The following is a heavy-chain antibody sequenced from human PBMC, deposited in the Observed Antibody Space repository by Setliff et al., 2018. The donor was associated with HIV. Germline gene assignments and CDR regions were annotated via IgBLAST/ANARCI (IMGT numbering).Heavy chain of an antibody. J-gene: IGHJ6*02. D-gene: IGHD3-9*01. Sequence: GASVKVSCKASGYTFTGYYMHWVRQAPGQGLEWMGWINPNNGGTNYAQKFQGRVTMTRDTSISTAYMELSRLRSDDTAVYYCARDWRLRYFDWLYSGMDVWGQGTTVTVSS. CDR2: INPNNGGT. CDR1: GYTFTGYY. V-gene: IGHV1-2*02. CDR3: ARDWRLRYFDWLYSGMDV.